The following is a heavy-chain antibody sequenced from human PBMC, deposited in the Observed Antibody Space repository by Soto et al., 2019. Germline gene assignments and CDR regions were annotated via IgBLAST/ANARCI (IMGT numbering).Heavy chain of an antibody. CDR2: ISSSGSTI. V-gene: IGHV3-48*03. J-gene: IGHJ4*02. CDR3: ARGVGVTPFDY. Sequence: LRLSCAASGFTFSSYEMNWVRQAPEKGLEWVSYISSSGSTISYADSVKGRFTISRDNAKNSLYLQMNSLRAEDTAVYYCARGVGVTPFDYWGQGXLVTVYS. D-gene: IGHD4-4*01. CDR1: GFTFSSYE.